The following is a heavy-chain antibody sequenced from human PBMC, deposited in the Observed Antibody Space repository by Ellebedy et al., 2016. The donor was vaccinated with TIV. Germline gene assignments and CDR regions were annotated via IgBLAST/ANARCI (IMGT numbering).Heavy chain of an antibody. CDR3: ARSAALVGATNLDWFDP. D-gene: IGHD1-26*01. Sequence: GESLKISXAASGFTFSDYYMSWIRQAPGKGLEWVSYISSSGSTIYYADSVKGRFTISRDNAKNSLYLQMNSLRAEDTAVYYCARSAALVGATNLDWFDPWGQGTLVTVSS. J-gene: IGHJ5*02. CDR2: ISSSGSTI. CDR1: GFTFSDYY. V-gene: IGHV3-11*04.